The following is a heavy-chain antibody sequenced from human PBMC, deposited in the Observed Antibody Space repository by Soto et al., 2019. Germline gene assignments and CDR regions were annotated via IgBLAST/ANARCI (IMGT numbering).Heavy chain of an antibody. J-gene: IGHJ4*02. CDR3: AREWANYDTLTGKLDY. Sequence: GGSLRLSCAASGFTFGDYWMSWVRQPPGKGLEWVAHMEKDGSEKYYVDSVKGRFTVSRDNTKNSLYLQMNSLRAEDTAVYYCAREWANYDTLTGKLDYWGQGTQVTVSS. D-gene: IGHD3-9*01. CDR1: GFTFGDYW. CDR2: MEKDGSEK. V-gene: IGHV3-7*03.